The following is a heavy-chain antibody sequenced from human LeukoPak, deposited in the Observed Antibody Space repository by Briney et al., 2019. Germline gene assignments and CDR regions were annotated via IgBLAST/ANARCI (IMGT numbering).Heavy chain of an antibody. CDR2: ISAYNGNT. CDR3: ARDEQLVPSAY. Sequence: GASVKVSCTASGYTFTSYGVSWVRQAPGQGLEWMGWISAYNGNTKYAQKLQGRVTMTTDTSTSTAYMELRSLRSDDTAVYYCARDEQLVPSAYWGQGTLVTVSS. J-gene: IGHJ4*02. CDR1: GYTFTSYG. V-gene: IGHV1-18*01. D-gene: IGHD6-6*01.